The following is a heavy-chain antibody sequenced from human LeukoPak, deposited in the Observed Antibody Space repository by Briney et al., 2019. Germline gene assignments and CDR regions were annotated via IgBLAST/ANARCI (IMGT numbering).Heavy chain of an antibody. CDR2: ISYDGSNK. J-gene: IGHJ4*02. CDR1: GFTFSSYG. V-gene: IGHV3-30*18. Sequence: PGRSLRLSCAASGFTFSSYGMHRVRQAPGKGLEWVAVISYDGSNKYYADSVKGRFTISRDNSKNTLYLQMNSLRAEDTAVYHCSKDLWGYCSSTSCLGPFDYWGQGTLVTVSS. D-gene: IGHD2-2*01. CDR3: SKDLWGYCSSTSCLGPFDY.